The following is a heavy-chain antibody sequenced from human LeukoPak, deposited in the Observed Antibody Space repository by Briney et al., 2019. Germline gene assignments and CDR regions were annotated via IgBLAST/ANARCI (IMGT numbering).Heavy chain of an antibody. CDR3: AREGGSLWELPDY. J-gene: IGHJ4*02. Sequence: GGSLRLSCAASGFTFSSYWMSWVRQAPGKGLEWGPNIKQDGSEKYYVDSVKGRFTISRDNAKNSLYLQMNSLRAEDTAVYYCAREGGSLWELPDYWGQGTLVTVSS. CDR2: IKQDGSEK. CDR1: GFTFSSYW. V-gene: IGHV3-7*01. D-gene: IGHD1-26*01.